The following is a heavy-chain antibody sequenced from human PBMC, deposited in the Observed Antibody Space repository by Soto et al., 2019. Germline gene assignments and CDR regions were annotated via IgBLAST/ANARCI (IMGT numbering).Heavy chain of an antibody. J-gene: IGHJ4*02. CDR2: ISGSGGST. CDR3: AKVGELAVARTFDY. D-gene: IGHD6-19*01. Sequence: EVQLLESGGGLVQPGGSLRLSCAASGFTFSSYAMSWVRQAPGKGLEWVSAISGSGGSTYYADSVKGRFTISRDNSKNTLYLQMNGLSAEDTAVYYCAKVGELAVARTFDYWGQGTLVTVSS. V-gene: IGHV3-23*01. CDR1: GFTFSSYA.